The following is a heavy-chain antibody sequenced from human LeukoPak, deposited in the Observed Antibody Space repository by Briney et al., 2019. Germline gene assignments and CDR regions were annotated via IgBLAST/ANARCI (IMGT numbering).Heavy chain of an antibody. CDR2: ITSSSSYI. J-gene: IGHJ6*03. Sequence: GGSLRLSCAASGFTFSSYSMNWVREAPGKGVEGVSSITSSSSYIYYAHSVKGRFTISRHNAKHSLYLQLNSLRAEDTAVYYCARPPDNYYYYYMDVWGKGTTVTVSS. CDR3: ARPPDNYYYYYMDV. CDR1: GFTFSSYS. V-gene: IGHV3-21*01.